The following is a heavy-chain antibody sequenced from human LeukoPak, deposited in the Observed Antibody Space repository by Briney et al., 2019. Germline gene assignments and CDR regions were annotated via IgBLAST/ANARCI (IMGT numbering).Heavy chain of an antibody. CDR1: GFTFSSYW. Sequence: GGSLRLSCAASGFTFSSYWMCWARQVPGKGLEWVANIKQDGSEKYYVDSVKGRFTISRDNAKNSLYLQMNSLRAEDTAVYYCARGGYYYDSSGYYLLPPFDYWGQGTLVTVSS. V-gene: IGHV3-7*01. CDR2: IKQDGSEK. D-gene: IGHD3-22*01. CDR3: ARGGYYYDSSGYYLLPPFDY. J-gene: IGHJ4*02.